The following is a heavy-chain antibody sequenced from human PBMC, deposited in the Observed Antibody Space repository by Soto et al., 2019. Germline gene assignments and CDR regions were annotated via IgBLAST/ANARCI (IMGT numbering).Heavy chain of an antibody. J-gene: IGHJ6*02. D-gene: IGHD3-10*01. V-gene: IGHV3-43*01. CDR2: ISWDGGST. Sequence: GGSLRLSCAASGFTFDDYTMHWVRQAPGKGLEWVSLISWDGGSTYYADSVKGRFTISRDNSKNSLYLQMNSLRTEDTALYYCAKDNTIVRGVTYYYYYGMVVWGQGTTVTVSS. CDR3: AKDNTIVRGVTYYYYYGMVV. CDR1: GFTFDDYT.